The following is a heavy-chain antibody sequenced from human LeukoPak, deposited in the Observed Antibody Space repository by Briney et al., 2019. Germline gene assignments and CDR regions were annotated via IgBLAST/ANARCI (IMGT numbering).Heavy chain of an antibody. CDR2: ISSSSSYI. J-gene: IGHJ6*03. Sequence: GGSLRLSCAASGFTFSSYGMSWVRQAPGKGLEWVSSISSSSSYIYYADSVKGRFTISRDNAKNSLYLQMNSLRAEDTAVYYCARQPEGLNYYYYYMDVWGKGTTVTVSS. CDR3: ARQPEGLNYYYYYMDV. CDR1: GFTFSSYG. V-gene: IGHV3-21*01.